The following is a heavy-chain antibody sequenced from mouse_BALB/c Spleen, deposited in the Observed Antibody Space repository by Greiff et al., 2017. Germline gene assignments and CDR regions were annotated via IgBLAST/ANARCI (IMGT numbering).Heavy chain of an antibody. D-gene: IGHD1-1*01. CDR1: GFTFSDYG. CDR2: ISNLAYSI. CDR3: ARVLRYYAMDY. J-gene: IGHJ4*01. Sequence: EVNVVESGGGLVQPGGSRKLSCAASGFTFSDYGMAWVRQAPGKGPEWVAFISNLAYSIYYADTVTGRFTISRENAKNTLYLEMSSLRSEDTAMYYCARVLRYYAMDYWGQGTSVTVSS. V-gene: IGHV5-15*02.